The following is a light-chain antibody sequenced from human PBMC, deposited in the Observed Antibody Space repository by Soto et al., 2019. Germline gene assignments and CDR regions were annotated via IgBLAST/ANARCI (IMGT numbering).Light chain of an antibody. Sequence: QSVSESPGKTVTISCTRSSGSIASNYLQWYQQRPGSSPTTVIYEDNQRPSGVPDRFSGSIDSSSNSASLTISGLKTEDEADYYCQSYDSSSWVFGGGTKLTVL. CDR2: EDN. CDR3: QSYDSSSWV. V-gene: IGLV6-57*01. CDR1: SGSIASNY. J-gene: IGLJ3*02.